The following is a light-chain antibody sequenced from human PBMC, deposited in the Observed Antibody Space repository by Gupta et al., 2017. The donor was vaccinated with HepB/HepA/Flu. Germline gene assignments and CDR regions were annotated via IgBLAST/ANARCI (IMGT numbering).Light chain of an antibody. V-gene: IGKV1-33*01. CDR1: QDIASN. Sequence: DIQMTQSPSSLSASVGDRVTITCQASQDIASNLNWYQQRPGKAPKLLIYDASNLEVGVPSRFSGSGSATKFTVPISGLQPEDFATYYCRQNDKVPRTFGEGTKVEIK. J-gene: IGKJ4*02. CDR2: DAS. CDR3: RQNDKVPRT.